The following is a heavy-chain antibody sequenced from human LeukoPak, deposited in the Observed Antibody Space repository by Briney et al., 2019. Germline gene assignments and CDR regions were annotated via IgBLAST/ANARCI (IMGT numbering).Heavy chain of an antibody. CDR3: ARHFRCSSTSCYGEYYFDY. D-gene: IGHD2-2*01. Sequence: SETLSLTCAVYGGSFSGYYWSWIRQPPGKGLEWIGEINHSGSTNYNPSLKSRVTISVDTSKNQFSLKLSSVTAADTAVYYCARHFRCSSTSCYGEYYFDYWGQGTLVTVSS. J-gene: IGHJ4*02. V-gene: IGHV4-34*01. CDR1: GGSFSGYY. CDR2: INHSGST.